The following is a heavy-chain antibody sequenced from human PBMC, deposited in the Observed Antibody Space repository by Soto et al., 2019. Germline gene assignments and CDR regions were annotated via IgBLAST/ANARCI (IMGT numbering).Heavy chain of an antibody. J-gene: IGHJ4*02. CDR1: GFTFDDYA. D-gene: IGHD3-3*01. CDR2: ISWNRGSI. Sequence: EVQLVESGGGLVQPGRSLRLSCAASGFTFDDYAMHWVRQAPGKGLEWVSGISWNRGSIGYADSVKGRFTISRDNAKKSLYLQMNSLRDEDTDLYYCAKGVAGWYYFDYWGQGTLVTVSS. V-gene: IGHV3-9*01. CDR3: AKGVAGWYYFDY.